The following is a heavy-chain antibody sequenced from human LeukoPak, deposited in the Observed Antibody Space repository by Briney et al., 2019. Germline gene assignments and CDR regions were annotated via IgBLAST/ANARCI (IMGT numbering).Heavy chain of an antibody. D-gene: IGHD4-17*01. CDR1: GFTFDDYA. J-gene: IGHJ5*02. V-gene: IGHV3-43*02. CDR2: ISGDGGST. CDR3: AKGIWEATMTTLDFWFDP. Sequence: GGSLRLSCAASGFTFDDYAMHWVRQAPGKGLEWVSLISGDGGSTYYADSVKGRFTISRDNSKNSLYLQMNSLRTKDTALYYCAKGIWEATMTTLDFWFDPWGQGTRVTVSS.